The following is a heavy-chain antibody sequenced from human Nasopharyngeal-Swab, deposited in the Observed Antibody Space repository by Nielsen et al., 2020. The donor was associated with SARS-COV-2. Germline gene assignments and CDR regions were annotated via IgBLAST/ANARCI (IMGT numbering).Heavy chain of an antibody. Sequence: GQAPGKGLEWIGYMYYSGSTNYNPSLKSRVTISVDTSKNQFSLKLSSVTAADTAVYYCARGGSGWSTTFDYWGQGTLVTVSS. J-gene: IGHJ4*02. V-gene: IGHV4-59*01. CDR2: MYYSGST. D-gene: IGHD6-19*01. CDR3: ARGGSGWSTTFDY.